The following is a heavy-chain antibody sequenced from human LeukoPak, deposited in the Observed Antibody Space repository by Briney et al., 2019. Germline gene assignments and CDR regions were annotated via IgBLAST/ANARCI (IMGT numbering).Heavy chain of an antibody. J-gene: IGHJ4*02. CDR3: AREYYDILATYYFDY. D-gene: IGHD3-9*01. CDR1: GFTFSSYS. CDR2: ISSSSSYI. V-gene: IGHV3-21*01. Sequence: GGSLRLSCAASGFTFSSYSMNWVRQAPGKGLEWVSSISSSSSYIYYADSVKGRFTISRDNAKNSLYLQMNSLRAEDTAVYYCAREYYDILATYYFDYWGQGTLVTVSS.